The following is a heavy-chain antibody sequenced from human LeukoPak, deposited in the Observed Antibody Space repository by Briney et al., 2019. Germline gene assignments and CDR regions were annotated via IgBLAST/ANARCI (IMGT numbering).Heavy chain of an antibody. CDR2: ISSSSSYI. Sequence: SGGSLRLSCAASGFTFNNYGMHWVRQTPGEGLEWVSSISSSSSYIYYADSVKGRFTISRDNAKNSLYLQMNSLRAEDTALYYCAREGGSGWYSGWFDPWGQGTLVTVSS. V-gene: IGHV3-21*01. CDR3: AREGGSGWYSGWFDP. J-gene: IGHJ5*02. CDR1: GFTFNNYG. D-gene: IGHD6-19*01.